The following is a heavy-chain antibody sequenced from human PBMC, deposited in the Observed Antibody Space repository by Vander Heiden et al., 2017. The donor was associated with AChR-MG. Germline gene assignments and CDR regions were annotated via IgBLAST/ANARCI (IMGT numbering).Heavy chain of an antibody. D-gene: IGHD3-10*01. CDR2: ISWNSGSI. J-gene: IGHJ4*02. Sequence: EVQLVESGGGLVQPGRSLRLSCAASGFTFDDYAMHWVRQAPGKGLEWVSGISWNSGSIGYADSVKGRFTISRDNAKNSRYLKMNSLRAEDTALYYCAKDPAGRWPNQKYFDYWGQGTLVTVSS. CDR1: GFTFDDYA. CDR3: AKDPAGRWPNQKYFDY. V-gene: IGHV3-9*01.